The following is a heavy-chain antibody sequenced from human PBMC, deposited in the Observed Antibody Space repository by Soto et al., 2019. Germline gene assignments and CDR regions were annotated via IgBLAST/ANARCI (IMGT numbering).Heavy chain of an antibody. J-gene: IGHJ5*02. Sequence: GGSLRLSCVASGFTFSNYWMNWARQTPGEGLEWVAHIKGDGSEKHYVGSEKGRFTVSRDNAKNLLYLQLNRLKVEDTAIYYCVRDWDTWGQGTLVTVSS. D-gene: IGHD1-26*01. V-gene: IGHV3-7*01. CDR3: VRDWDT. CDR2: IKGDGSEK. CDR1: GFTFSNYW.